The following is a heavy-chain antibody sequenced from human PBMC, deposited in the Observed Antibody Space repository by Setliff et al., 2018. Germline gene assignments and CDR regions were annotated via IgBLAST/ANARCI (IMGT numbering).Heavy chain of an antibody. D-gene: IGHD3-22*01. CDR1: GDSINPYY. CDR3: ARYRNYFDSSGQTQYYFDY. V-gene: IGHV4-59*01. Sequence: SETLSLTCSVSGDSINPYYWTWIRQPPGKGLEWIGFIYYRGATTYNPSLKSRVTMSVDTSKNQFSLNLNSVAAADTAVYYCARYRNYFDSSGQTQYYFDYWGQGTLVTVSS. J-gene: IGHJ4*02. CDR2: IYYRGAT.